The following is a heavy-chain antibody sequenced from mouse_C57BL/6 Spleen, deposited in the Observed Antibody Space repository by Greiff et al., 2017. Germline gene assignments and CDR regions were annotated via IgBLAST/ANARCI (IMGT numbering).Heavy chain of an antibody. D-gene: IGHD2-5*01. CDR1: GFSLTSYA. CDR2: IWTGGGT. V-gene: IGHV2-9-1*01. J-gene: IGHJ1*03. CDR3: ARKFPAYYSNYVGYFDV. Sequence: QVQLKESGPGLVAPSQSLSITCTVSGFSLTSYAISWVRQPPGKGLEWLGVIWTGGGTNYNSALKSRLSISKDNSKSQVFLKMNSLQTDDTDRYYCARKFPAYYSNYVGYFDVWGTGTTVTVSS.